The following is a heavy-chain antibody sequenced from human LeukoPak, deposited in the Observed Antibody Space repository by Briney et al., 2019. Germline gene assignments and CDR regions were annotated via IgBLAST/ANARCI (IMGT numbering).Heavy chain of an antibody. Sequence: GGSLRLSCAASGFTFSSYSMNWVRQAPGKGLEWVSYISSSSSTIYYADPVKGRFTISRDNAKNSLYLQMNSLRAEDTAVYYCARDPRLSQYYGEYSEVYFDYWGQGSLVTVSS. CDR2: ISSSSSTI. D-gene: IGHD4-17*01. CDR3: ARDPRLSQYYGEYSEVYFDY. CDR1: GFTFSSYS. V-gene: IGHV3-48*01. J-gene: IGHJ4*02.